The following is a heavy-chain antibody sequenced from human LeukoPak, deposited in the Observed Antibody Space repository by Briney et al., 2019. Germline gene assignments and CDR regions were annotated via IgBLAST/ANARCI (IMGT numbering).Heavy chain of an antibody. CDR3: ARGSGSFSGGFDY. J-gene: IGHJ4*02. CDR1: GFTFSSYG. V-gene: IGHV3-33*01. D-gene: IGHD1-26*01. Sequence: PGGSLRLSCAASGFTFSSYGMHWVRQTPGKGLEWVAIIWSDGSNKYYADSVKGRLTISRDNSKNTLYLQMNSLRAEDTAVYYCARGSGSFSGGFDYWGQGTLVTVSS. CDR2: IWSDGSNK.